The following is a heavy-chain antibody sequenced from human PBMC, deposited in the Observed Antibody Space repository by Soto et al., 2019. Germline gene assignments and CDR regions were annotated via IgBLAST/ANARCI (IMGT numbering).Heavy chain of an antibody. Sequence: QLQLQESGPGLVKPSETLSLTCTVSGGSISSSSYYWGWIRQPPGKGLEWIGSIYYSGSTYYNPSLKSRVTISVDTSKNQFSLKLSSVTAADTAVYYCARRDDRAIAAAVEYYYYGMDVWGQGTTVTVSS. V-gene: IGHV4-39*01. D-gene: IGHD6-13*01. CDR2: IYYSGST. J-gene: IGHJ6*02. CDR3: ARRDDRAIAAAVEYYYYGMDV. CDR1: GGSISSSSYY.